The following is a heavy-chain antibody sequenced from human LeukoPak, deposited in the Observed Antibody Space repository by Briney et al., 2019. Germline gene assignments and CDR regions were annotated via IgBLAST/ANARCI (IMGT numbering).Heavy chain of an antibody. D-gene: IGHD5-18*01. CDR2: ISYDGSNK. J-gene: IGHJ4*02. CDR3: AKEGIQLWSVIDY. CDR1: GFTCSSYG. V-gene: IGHV3-30*18. Sequence: GGTLRLSCAASGFTCSSYGMHCVRQAPGKGLEWVAVISYDGSNKYYADSVKGRFTISRDNSKNTLYLQMNSLRAEDTDVYYCAKEGIQLWSVIDYWGQRTLVTVSS.